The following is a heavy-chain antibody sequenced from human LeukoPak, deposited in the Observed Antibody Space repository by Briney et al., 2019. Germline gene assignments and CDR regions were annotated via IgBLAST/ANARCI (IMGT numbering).Heavy chain of an antibody. J-gene: IGHJ3*01. CDR2: ISSSGNTI. CDR1: GFSFSDYY. Sequence: PGGSLRLSCEASGFSFSDYYMSWIRQAPGKGPEWLSYISSSGNTIYYADSVKGRFIISRDNAKNSLYLQMNSLRAEDTAVYYCAKEEKEWGHARYCSGGSCPFDVWGQGTEVTVSS. CDR3: AKEEKEWGHARYCSGGSCPFDV. D-gene: IGHD2-15*01. V-gene: IGHV3-11*04.